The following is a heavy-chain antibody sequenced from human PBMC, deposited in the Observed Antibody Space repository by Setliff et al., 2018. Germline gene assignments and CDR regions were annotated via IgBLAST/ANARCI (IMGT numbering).Heavy chain of an antibody. CDR1: GFSFSTFG. CDR2: ISPYSGES. Sequence: EASVKVSCKTSGFSFSTFGFSWVRQAPGQGLEWMGWISPYSGESNYAQKFQDRLTVTADTSTKTTYMELRSLTSDDTAVYFCTRSRAPRVVLAADFDLWGQGTLVTVAS. J-gene: IGHJ4*02. CDR3: TRSRAPRVVLAADFDL. D-gene: IGHD3-16*01. V-gene: IGHV1-18*01.